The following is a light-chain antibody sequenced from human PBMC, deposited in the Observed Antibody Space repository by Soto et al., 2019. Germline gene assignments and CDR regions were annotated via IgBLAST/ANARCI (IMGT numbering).Light chain of an antibody. V-gene: IGKV3-20*01. CDR2: GAS. J-gene: IGKJ1*01. Sequence: EIVLTQSPGTISLSPGESATLSCRASQTVRNNYLAWYQQKPGQAPRLLIYGASSRATGIPDRFSGSGSGADFTLTISKLEPEDFAVYYCQQYGSSPWTFGQGTKVDIK. CDR3: QQYGSSPWT. CDR1: QTVRNNY.